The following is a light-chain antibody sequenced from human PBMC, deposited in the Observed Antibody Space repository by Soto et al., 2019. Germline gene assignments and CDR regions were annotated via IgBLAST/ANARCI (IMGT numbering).Light chain of an antibody. CDR1: SSNIGANYD. J-gene: IGLJ1*01. V-gene: IGLV1-40*01. Sequence: QSVLTQPPSMSGAPGQRVTISCTGSSSNIGANYDVHWYQQRPGTAPKLLIFGNSNRPSGVPDRFSGSKSGTSASLAITGLQAEDEGDYYCQSYDSTLSARYVFGTGTKLTVL. CDR3: QSYDSTLSARYV. CDR2: GNS.